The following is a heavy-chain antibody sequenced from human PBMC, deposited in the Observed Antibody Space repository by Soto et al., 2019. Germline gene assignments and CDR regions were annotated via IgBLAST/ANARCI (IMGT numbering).Heavy chain of an antibody. CDR2: IYYSGST. D-gene: IGHD3-10*01. V-gene: IGHV4-31*03. Sequence: QVQLQESGPGLVKPSQTLSLTCTVSGGSISSGGYYRSWIRQHPGKGLEWIGYIYYSGSTYYNPSLKSRVTISVDTSKNQFSLKLSSVTAADTAVYYCASTHRAGSGSYSFDYWGQGTLVTVSS. CDR3: ASTHRAGSGSYSFDY. CDR1: GGSISSGGYY. J-gene: IGHJ4*02.